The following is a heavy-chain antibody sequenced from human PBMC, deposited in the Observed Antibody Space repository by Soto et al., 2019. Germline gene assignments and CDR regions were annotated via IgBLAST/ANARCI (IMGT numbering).Heavy chain of an antibody. J-gene: IGHJ4*02. V-gene: IGHV1-8*01. CDR1: EYTFTSYD. CDR3: AGDTRTACY. Sequence: QVQLVQSGAEVKKPGASVKVSCKASEYTFTSYDINWVRQATGQGLEWMGWMNPNSGNPGYAQKFQGRVTMTRNTAIRTAYMELSSLRSEDTAVYYCAGDTRTACYWGQGTLVTVCS. CDR2: MNPNSGNP.